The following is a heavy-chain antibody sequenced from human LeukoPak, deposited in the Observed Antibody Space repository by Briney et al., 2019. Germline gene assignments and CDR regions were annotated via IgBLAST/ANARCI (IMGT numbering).Heavy chain of an antibody. V-gene: IGHV4-59*01. CDR3: TGFSSSTAY. CDR2: IYYSGST. CDR1: GGSISSYY. D-gene: IGHD6-6*01. J-gene: IGHJ4*02. Sequence: SETLSLTCTVSGGSISSYYWSWIRQSPGKGLEWIGYIYYSGSTGYNPSPKSRITMSVDTSNNRLSLSLSSVTAADTAVYYCTGFSSSTAYWGQGTLVTVSS.